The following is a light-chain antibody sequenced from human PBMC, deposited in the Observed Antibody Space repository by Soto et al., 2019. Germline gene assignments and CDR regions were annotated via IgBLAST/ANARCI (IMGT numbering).Light chain of an antibody. CDR1: QSVLYSSNNKNY. CDR3: QQYYSTPQT. CDR2: WAS. Sequence: GERATINCKSSQSVLYSSNNKNYLAWYQQKPGQPPKLLIYWASTRESGVPDRFSGSGSGTDFTLTISSLQAEDVAVYYCQQYYSTPQTFGQGIKVDIK. J-gene: IGKJ1*01. V-gene: IGKV4-1*01.